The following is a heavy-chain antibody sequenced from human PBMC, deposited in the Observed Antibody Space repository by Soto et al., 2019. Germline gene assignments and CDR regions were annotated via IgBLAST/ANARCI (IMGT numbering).Heavy chain of an antibody. CDR1: GGSISSYY. Sequence: SETLSLTCTVSGGSISSYYWSWIRQPPGKGLEWIGYIYYSGSTNYNPSLKSRVTISVDTSKNQFSLKLSSVTAADTAVYYCARGTLTFGGVIDYYFDDWGQGTLVTVSS. V-gene: IGHV4-59*01. D-gene: IGHD3-16*02. CDR2: IYYSGST. J-gene: IGHJ4*02. CDR3: ARGTLTFGGVIDYYFDD.